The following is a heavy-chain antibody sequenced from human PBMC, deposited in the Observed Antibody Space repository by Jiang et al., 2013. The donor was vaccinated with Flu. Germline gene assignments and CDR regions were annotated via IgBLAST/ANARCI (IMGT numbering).Heavy chain of an antibody. D-gene: IGHD1-1*01. CDR3: ARRSTGRPHYYFDL. J-gene: IGHJ2*01. CDR2: IYPIDSDT. V-gene: IGHV5-51*01. CDR1: GYTFPRYW. Sequence: GAEVKKPGESLKISCKGSGYTFPRYWIGWVRQMPGKGLEWMGIIYPIDSDTKYSPSFQGQVTISVDKSISTAYLQWSSLKTSDTAMYYCARRSTGRPHYYFDLWGLAPWSLSPQ.